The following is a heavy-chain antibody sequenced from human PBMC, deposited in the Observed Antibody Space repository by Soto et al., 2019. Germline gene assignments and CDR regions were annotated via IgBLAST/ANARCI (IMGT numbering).Heavy chain of an antibody. V-gene: IGHV3-48*02. CDR1: GFKFNTFS. CDR2: ISGTGTTI. D-gene: IGHD2-2*01. Sequence: EEQLAASGGGLGRPGGSLRLSCAASGFKFNTFSMNWVRRAPGKGLEWISYISGTGTTIDYADSVKGRFIVSRDNANNSLYLQMNSLRDDDTAVYYCARDGCESASCYAYIRAFDFWGQGTEVSVSS. J-gene: IGHJ3*01. CDR3: ARDGCESASCYAYIRAFDF.